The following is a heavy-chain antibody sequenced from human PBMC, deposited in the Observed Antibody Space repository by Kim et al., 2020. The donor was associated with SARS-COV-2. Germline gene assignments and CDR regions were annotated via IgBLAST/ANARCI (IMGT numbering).Heavy chain of an antibody. V-gene: IGHV3-23*01. D-gene: IGHD2-2*01. J-gene: IGHJ6*02. Sequence: GGSLRLSCAASGFTFSSYAMSWVRQAPGKGLEWVSAISGSGGSTYYADSVKGRFTISRDNSKNTLYLQMNSLRAEDTAVYYCAKDPFEVVVPAAMGYYYNGMDVWGQGTTVTVSS. CDR2: ISGSGGST. CDR1: GFTFSSYA. CDR3: AKDPFEVVVPAAMGYYYNGMDV.